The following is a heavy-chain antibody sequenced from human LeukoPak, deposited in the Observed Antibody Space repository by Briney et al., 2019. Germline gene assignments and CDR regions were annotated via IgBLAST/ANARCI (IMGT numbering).Heavy chain of an antibody. J-gene: IGHJ6*02. CDR1: GGTFSSYA. D-gene: IGHD2-8*01. CDR3: ARGVLFFGYYGMDV. V-gene: IGHV1-69*04. CDR2: IIPILGIA. Sequence: SVKVSCKASGGTFSSYAISWVRQAPGQGLEWKGRIIPILGIANYAQKFQGRVTITADKSTSTAYMELSSLRSEDTAVYYCARGVLFFGYYGMDVWGQGTTVTVSS.